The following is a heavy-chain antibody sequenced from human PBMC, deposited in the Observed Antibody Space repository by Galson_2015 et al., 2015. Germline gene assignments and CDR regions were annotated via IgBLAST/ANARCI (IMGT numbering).Heavy chain of an antibody. D-gene: IGHD6-13*01. Sequence: ETLSLTCTVSGGPISSYYWSWIRQPPGKGLEWIGYIYYSGSTNYNPSLKSRVTISVDTSKNQFSLKLSSVTAADTAVYYCATSSPGIAAAGTNGDNYYYYGMDVWGQGTTVTVSS. CDR2: IYYSGST. CDR3: ATSSPGIAAAGTNGDNYYYYGMDV. J-gene: IGHJ6*02. CDR1: GGPISSYY. V-gene: IGHV4-59*01.